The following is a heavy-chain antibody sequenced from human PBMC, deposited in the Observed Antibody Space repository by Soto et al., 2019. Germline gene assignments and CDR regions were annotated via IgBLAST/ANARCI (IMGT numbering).Heavy chain of an antibody. CDR2: ISSSSSYI. Sequence: GGSLRLSCAASGFTFSSYSMNWVRQAPGKGLEWVSSISSSSSYIYYADSVKGRFTISRDNAKNSLYLQMNSLRAEDTAVYYCARELYTTVTYFDYWGQGTLVTVSS. V-gene: IGHV3-21*01. J-gene: IGHJ4*02. CDR3: ARELYTTVTYFDY. D-gene: IGHD3-16*01. CDR1: GFTFSSYS.